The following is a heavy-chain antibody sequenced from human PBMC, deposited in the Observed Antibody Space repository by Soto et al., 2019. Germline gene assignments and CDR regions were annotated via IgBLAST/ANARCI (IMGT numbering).Heavy chain of an antibody. D-gene: IGHD2-8*01. CDR3: GRDVWGEGY. V-gene: IGHV3-30-3*01. J-gene: IGHJ4*02. CDR2: ISYDGSNK. Sequence: QVQLVESGGGLVQPGRSLRLSCAASGFTFSSYSMHWVRQAPGKGLEWVAVISYDGSNKYYADSVKGRFTISRDNSKNTLYLQMNRLRAEDTAVYYCGRDVWGEGYWGQGTLVTVSS. CDR1: GFTFSSYS.